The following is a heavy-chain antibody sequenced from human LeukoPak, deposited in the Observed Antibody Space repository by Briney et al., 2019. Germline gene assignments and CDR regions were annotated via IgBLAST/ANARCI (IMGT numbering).Heavy chain of an antibody. V-gene: IGHV5-51*01. CDR2: IYPGDSDT. J-gene: IGHJ4*02. D-gene: IGHD3-22*01. CDR1: GYSFTTYW. CDR3: PRQFRVSSGYYSYYFDY. Sequence: GESLKISCKGSGYSFTTYWIGWVRQMPGRGLEWMGIIYPGDSDTRYSPSFQGQVTISADKSISTAYLQWSSLKASDTAMYYCPRQFRVSSGYYSYYFDYWGQGTLVTVSS.